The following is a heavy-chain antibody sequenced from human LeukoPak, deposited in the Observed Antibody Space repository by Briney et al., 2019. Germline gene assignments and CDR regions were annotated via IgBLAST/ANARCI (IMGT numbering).Heavy chain of an antibody. CDR2: IYYSGST. V-gene: IGHV4-31*03. Sequence: KTSETLSLTCTVSGGSISSGGYSWSWIRQHPGKGLEWIGYIYYSGSTYYNPSLKSRVTISVDTSKSQFSLKLSSVTAADTAVYYCARLQFGSFDYWGQGTLVTVSS. CDR3: ARLQFGSFDY. CDR1: GGSISSGGYS. J-gene: IGHJ4*02. D-gene: IGHD3-10*01.